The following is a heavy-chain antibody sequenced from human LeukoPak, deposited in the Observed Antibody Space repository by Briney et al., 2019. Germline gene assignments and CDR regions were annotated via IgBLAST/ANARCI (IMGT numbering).Heavy chain of an antibody. CDR3: ARDHGDGYNYNFDY. Sequence: PSQTLSLTCAVSGGSISSGGYSWSWIRQPPGKGLEWIGYIYHSGSTYYNPSLKSRVTISVDTSKNQFSLKLSSVTAADTAVYYCARDHGDGYNYNFDYWGQGTLVTVSS. V-gene: IGHV4-30-2*05. CDR2: IYHSGST. CDR1: GGSISSGGYS. J-gene: IGHJ4*02. D-gene: IGHD5-24*01.